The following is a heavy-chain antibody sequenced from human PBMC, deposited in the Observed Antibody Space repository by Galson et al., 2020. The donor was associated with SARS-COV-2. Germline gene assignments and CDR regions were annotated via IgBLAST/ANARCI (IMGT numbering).Heavy chain of an antibody. CDR2: ISTDGSKK. D-gene: IGHD3-10*01. V-gene: IGHV3-30*18. CDR3: AKRRVRGVGDYGMDG. CDR1: GFAFSTYG. Sequence: QLGESLKISCAASGFAFSTYGIHWVRQAPGTGLEWVAVISTDGSKKHYADSVKGRFTVSRDNSKNTLDLQMNSLRADDTAVYFCAKRRVRGVGDYGMDGWGQGATVTVSS. J-gene: IGHJ6*02.